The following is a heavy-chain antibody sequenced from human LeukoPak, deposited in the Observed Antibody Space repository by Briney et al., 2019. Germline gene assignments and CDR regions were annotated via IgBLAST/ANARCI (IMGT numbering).Heavy chain of an antibody. D-gene: IGHD3-10*01. J-gene: IGHJ4*02. V-gene: IGHV1-2*02. Sequence: ASVKVSCKTSGYTFSDYTIHWVRQAPGQGLEWMGWINPSSNAANSAQRFEGRVSLTRDTSISTADMVLTSLTSDDTGVYYCAGSTELLDFDTWGQGTLVSVSS. CDR2: INPSSNAA. CDR3: AGSTELLDFDT. CDR1: GYTFSDYT.